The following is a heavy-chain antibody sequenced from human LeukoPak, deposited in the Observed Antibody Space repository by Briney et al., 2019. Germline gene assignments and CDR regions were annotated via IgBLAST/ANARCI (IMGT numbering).Heavy chain of an antibody. CDR2: IYDSRNT. Sequence: SETLSLTCTVSGGSISSSSYYWGWIRQPPGKGLEWIGSIYDSRNTYYNPSLKSRVTISVDTSKNQFSLKLSSVTAADTAVYYCARSRALDYWGQGTLVTVSS. J-gene: IGHJ4*02. CDR3: ARSRALDY. V-gene: IGHV4-39*07. CDR1: GGSISSSSYY. D-gene: IGHD6-13*01.